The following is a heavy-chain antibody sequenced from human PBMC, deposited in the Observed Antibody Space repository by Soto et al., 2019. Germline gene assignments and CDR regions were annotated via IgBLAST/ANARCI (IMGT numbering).Heavy chain of an antibody. Sequence: QVQLVESWGGVVQPGKTLRLSCAAAGFTFSIYGMHWVRQAPGKGLEWVAVIWYDGSNKYHGDSLKGRFTISRDNSKNTLYLQINNLRAEDTAVYYCGRDGALGDTAVVDSWGQGTLVTVSS. V-gene: IGHV3-33*01. CDR3: GRDGALGDTAVVDS. J-gene: IGHJ4*02. D-gene: IGHD5-18*01. CDR1: GFTFSIYG. CDR2: IWYDGSNK.